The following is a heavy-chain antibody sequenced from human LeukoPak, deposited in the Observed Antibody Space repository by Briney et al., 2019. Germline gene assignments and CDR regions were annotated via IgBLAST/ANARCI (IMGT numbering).Heavy chain of an antibody. CDR1: GFTFNSYG. V-gene: IGHV4-34*01. CDR3: ARLRRGSGSSSQGRPPPYFHNYYIDV. D-gene: IGHD3-10*01. Sequence: PGGSLRLSCEASGFTFNSYGMGWVRQAPGKGLEWIGEINHSGSSNYNPSLKSRVTISVDTSKNQFSLKLRFVTAADTAVYYCARLRRGSGSSSQGRPPPYFHNYYIDVWGKGTTVTISS. J-gene: IGHJ6*03. CDR2: INHSGSS.